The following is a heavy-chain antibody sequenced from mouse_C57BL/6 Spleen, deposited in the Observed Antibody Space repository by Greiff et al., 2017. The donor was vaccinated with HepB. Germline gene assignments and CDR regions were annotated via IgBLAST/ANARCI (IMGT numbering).Heavy chain of an antibody. J-gene: IGHJ2*01. Sequence: EVKLVESGGGLVQPGGSMKLSCVASGFTFSNYWMNWVRQSPEKGLEWVAQIRLKSDNYATHYAESVKGRFTISRDDSKSSVYLQMNNLRAEDTGIYYCTAYYDLGYWGQGTTLTVSS. CDR3: TAYYDLGY. V-gene: IGHV6-3*01. CDR1: GFTFSNYW. CDR2: IRLKSDNYAT. D-gene: IGHD1-1*01.